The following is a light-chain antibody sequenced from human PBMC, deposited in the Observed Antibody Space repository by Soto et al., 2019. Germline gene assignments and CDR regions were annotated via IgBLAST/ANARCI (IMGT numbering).Light chain of an antibody. CDR3: QQSYSTPIT. CDR2: SAS. J-gene: IGKJ5*01. CDR1: QTIVTY. Sequence: DIQVTQSPPSLSAAVGDRVTISCRASQTIVTYLNWYKHKPGKAPKLLVYSASTLQSGVPSKFRGSGSGTDFTFTIISLQPDDFATYYCQQSYSTPITFGQGTRLEIK. V-gene: IGKV1-39*01.